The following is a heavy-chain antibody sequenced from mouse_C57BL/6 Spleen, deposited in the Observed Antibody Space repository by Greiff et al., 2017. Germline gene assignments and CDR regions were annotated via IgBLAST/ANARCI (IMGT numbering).Heavy chain of an antibody. D-gene: IGHD2-2*01. Sequence: QVQLQQPGTELVKPGASVKLSCKASGYTFTSYWMHWVKQRPGQGLEWIGNINPSNGGTNYNEKFKGKATLTVNKSSSTAYMELRSLTSEDSAVYYCASEGAYGYDWFAYWGQGTLVTVSA. CDR1: GYTFTSYW. V-gene: IGHV1-53*01. CDR2: INPSNGGT. J-gene: IGHJ3*01. CDR3: ASEGAYGYDWFAY.